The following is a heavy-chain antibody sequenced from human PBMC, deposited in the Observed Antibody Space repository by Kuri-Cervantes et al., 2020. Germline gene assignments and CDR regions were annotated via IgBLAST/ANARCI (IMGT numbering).Heavy chain of an antibody. J-gene: IGHJ4*02. Sequence: GGSLRLSCAASGFTFDEYGMHWVRQAPGKGLVWVSRIKSDGSGTTYADSVKGRFTISRDNAKNTLYLQMNSLRAEDTAVYYCARGGIVVVPAAMANFDYWGQGTLVTVSS. D-gene: IGHD2-2*01. CDR1: GFTFDEYG. CDR2: IKSDGSGT. V-gene: IGHV3-74*01. CDR3: ARGGIVVVPAAMANFDY.